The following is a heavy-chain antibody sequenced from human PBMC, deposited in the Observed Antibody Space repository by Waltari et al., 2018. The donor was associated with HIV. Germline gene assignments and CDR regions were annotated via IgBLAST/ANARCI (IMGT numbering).Heavy chain of an antibody. D-gene: IGHD3-10*01. CDR1: GFTFDDYA. CDR2: ISWNSGSI. Sequence: GGLVQPGRSLRLSCAASGFTFDDYAMHWVRQAPGKGMEWVSGISWNSGSIGYADSVKGRFTISRDNAKNSLYLQMNSLRAEDTALYYCAKDGLWFGETHYYGMDVWGQGTTVTVSS. V-gene: IGHV3-9*01. J-gene: IGHJ6*02. CDR3: AKDGLWFGETHYYGMDV.